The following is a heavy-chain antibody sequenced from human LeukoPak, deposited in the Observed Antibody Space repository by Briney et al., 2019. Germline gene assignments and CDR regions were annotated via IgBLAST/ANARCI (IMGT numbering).Heavy chain of an antibody. D-gene: IGHD6-6*01. J-gene: IGHJ4*02. CDR1: GYTFTGYY. V-gene: IGHV1-2*02. CDR3: ARGGSSIAARPNY. CDR2: INPNSGGT. Sequence: ASVKVSCKASGYTFTGYYMHWVRQAPGQGLEWMGWINPNSGGTNYAQKFQGRVTMTRGMSISTAYMELSRLRSDDTAVYYCARGGSSIAARPNYWGQGTLVTVSS.